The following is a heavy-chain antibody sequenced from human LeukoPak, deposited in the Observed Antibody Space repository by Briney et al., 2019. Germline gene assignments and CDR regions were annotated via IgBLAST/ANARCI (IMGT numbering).Heavy chain of an antibody. Sequence: KPSETLSLTCTVSGGSISSYYWSWIRRPPGKGLEWIGYIYYSGSTNYNPSLKSRVTISVDTSKNQFSLKLSSVTAADTAVYYCARVGGSSGSLDAFDIWGQGTMVTVSS. CDR2: IYYSGST. CDR3: ARVGGSSGSLDAFDI. V-gene: IGHV4-59*01. CDR1: GGSISSYY. D-gene: IGHD6-19*01. J-gene: IGHJ3*02.